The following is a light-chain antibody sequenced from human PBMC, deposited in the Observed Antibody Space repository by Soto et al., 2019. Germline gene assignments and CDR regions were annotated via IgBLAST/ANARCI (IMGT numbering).Light chain of an antibody. J-gene: IGLJ1*01. CDR1: SSDVGGYNY. Sequence: QSALTQPASVSGSPGQWITISCTGTSSDVGGYNYVSWYQQHPGKAPTLMIYDVSNRPSGVSNRFSGSKSVNTASLTISGLQAEEEADYYCSSYTSSSTYVFGTGTKVTVL. V-gene: IGLV2-14*01. CDR2: DVS. CDR3: SSYTSSSTYV.